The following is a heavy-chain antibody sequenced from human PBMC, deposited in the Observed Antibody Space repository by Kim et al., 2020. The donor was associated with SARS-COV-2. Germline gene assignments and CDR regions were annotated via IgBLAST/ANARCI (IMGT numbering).Heavy chain of an antibody. CDR1: GFTFSSYW. Sequence: GGSLRLSCAASGFTFSSYWMSWVRQAPGKGLEWVANIKQDGSEKYYVDSVKGRFTISRDNAKNSLYLQMNSLRAEDTAVYYCARETPHYCSSTSCLYYYYYGMDVWGQGTTVTVSS. CDR3: ARETPHYCSSTSCLYYYYYGMDV. D-gene: IGHD2-2*01. V-gene: IGHV3-7*03. CDR2: IKQDGSEK. J-gene: IGHJ6*02.